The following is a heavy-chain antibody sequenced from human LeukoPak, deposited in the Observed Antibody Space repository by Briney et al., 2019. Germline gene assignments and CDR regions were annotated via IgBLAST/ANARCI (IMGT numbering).Heavy chain of an antibody. V-gene: IGHV1-69*04. Sequence: ASVKVSCKASGGTFSSYAISWVRQAPGQGLEWMGRIIPILGTANYAQKFQGRVTITADKSTSTAYMELSSLRSEDTAVYYSARVLEYEYYYMDVWGKGTTVTVSS. CDR2: IIPILGTA. CDR1: GGTFSSYA. CDR3: ARVLEYEYYYMDV. D-gene: IGHD2-8*01. J-gene: IGHJ6*03.